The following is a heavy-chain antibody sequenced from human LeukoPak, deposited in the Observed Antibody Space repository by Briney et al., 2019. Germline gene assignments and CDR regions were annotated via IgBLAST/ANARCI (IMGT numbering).Heavy chain of an antibody. Sequence: ASVKVSCKASGYIFTNYGINWVRQAPGQGLEWMGWISAWNGNKVYAQNLQGRVTMTTDTSANTAYMELRSLRSDDTAMYCCARGGDMVPMIEGYWGQGTLVTVSS. CDR1: GYIFTNYG. V-gene: IGHV1-18*01. CDR3: ARGGDMVPMIEGY. J-gene: IGHJ4*02. CDR2: ISAWNGNK. D-gene: IGHD5-12*01.